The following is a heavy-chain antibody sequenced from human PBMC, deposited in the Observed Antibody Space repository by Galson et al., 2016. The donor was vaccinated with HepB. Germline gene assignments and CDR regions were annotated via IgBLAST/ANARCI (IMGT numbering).Heavy chain of an antibody. V-gene: IGHV3-23*01. D-gene: IGHD3-9*01. CDR2: IGGSGGGT. Sequence: SLRLSCAASGFTFTSYAMNWVRQAPGKGLEWVSVIGGSGGGTYYADSVKGRFTISRDNSKNTLYLQMNSLRAEDTAVYYCAKASTLQYFRGHLFDYWGRGTLVTVAS. J-gene: IGHJ4*02. CDR1: GFTFTSYA. CDR3: AKASTLQYFRGHLFDY.